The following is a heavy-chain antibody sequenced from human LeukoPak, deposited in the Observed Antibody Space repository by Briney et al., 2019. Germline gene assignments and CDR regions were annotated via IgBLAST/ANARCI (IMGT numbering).Heavy chain of an antibody. CDR3: GILTLSPG. Sequence: GGSLRLSCAASGITLSNYWIHWVRQAPGKGLVWVSRISYDGHNTNYADSVKGRFTISRDNAKNTLYMQMNRLRVEDTAVYYCGILTLSPGWGQGTLVAVSS. J-gene: IGHJ4*02. D-gene: IGHD2-8*01. CDR1: GITLSNYW. CDR2: ISYDGHNT. V-gene: IGHV3-74*01.